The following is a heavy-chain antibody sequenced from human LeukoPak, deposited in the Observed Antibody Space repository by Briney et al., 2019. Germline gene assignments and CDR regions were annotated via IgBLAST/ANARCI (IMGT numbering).Heavy chain of an antibody. V-gene: IGHV3-48*03. D-gene: IGHD1-26*01. CDR1: EFTFTSYE. Sequence: GGSLRLSCAASEFTFTSYELNWVRQAPGKGLEWVSYISSSGNTISYADSVKGRFTISRDNAKNSLYLQVISLRAEDTAVYYCARIEGSYSYFDYWGQGTLVTVSS. CDR3: ARIEGSYSYFDY. J-gene: IGHJ4*02. CDR2: ISSSGNTI.